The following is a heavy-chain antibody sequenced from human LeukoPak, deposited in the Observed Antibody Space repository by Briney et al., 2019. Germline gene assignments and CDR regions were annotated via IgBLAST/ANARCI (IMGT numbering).Heavy chain of an antibody. Sequence: SVKVSCKASGGTFSSYAISWVRQAPGQGLEWMGGITPIFGTANYAQKFQGRVTITADESTSTAYMELSSLRSEDTAVYYCARDLRYCTNGVCYTTFDPWGQGTLVTVSS. CDR3: ARDLRYCTNGVCYTTFDP. J-gene: IGHJ5*02. D-gene: IGHD2-8*01. CDR2: ITPIFGTA. CDR1: GGTFSSYA. V-gene: IGHV1-69*13.